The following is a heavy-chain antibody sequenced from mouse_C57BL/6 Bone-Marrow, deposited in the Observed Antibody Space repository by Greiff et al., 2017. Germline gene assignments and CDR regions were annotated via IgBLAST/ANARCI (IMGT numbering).Heavy chain of an antibody. CDR2: ISSGGSYT. V-gene: IGHV5-6*01. CDR3: ARSTIYYYAMDY. D-gene: IGHD2-1*01. J-gene: IGHJ4*01. CDR1: GFTFSSYG. Sequence: EVQRVESGGDLVKPGGSLKLSCAASGFTFSSYGMSWVRQTPDKRLEWVATISSGGSYTYYPDSVKGRFTISRDNAKNTLYLQMSSLKSEDTAMYYCARSTIYYYAMDYGGQGTSVTVSS.